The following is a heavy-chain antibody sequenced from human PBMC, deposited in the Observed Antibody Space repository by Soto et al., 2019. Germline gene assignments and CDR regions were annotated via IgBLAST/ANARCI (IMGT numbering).Heavy chain of an antibody. CDR3: ARARVFFSWFDP. D-gene: IGHD3-3*01. Sequence: PGGSLRLSCAASGFTFSSYAMHWVRQAPGKGLEWVAVISYDGSNKYYADSVKGRFTISRDNSKNTLYLQMNSLRAEDTAVYYCARARVFFSWFDPWGQGTLVTVSS. J-gene: IGHJ5*02. CDR1: GFTFSSYA. V-gene: IGHV3-30-3*01. CDR2: ISYDGSNK.